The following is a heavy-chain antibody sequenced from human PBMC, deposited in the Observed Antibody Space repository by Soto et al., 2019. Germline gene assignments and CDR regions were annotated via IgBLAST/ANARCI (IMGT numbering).Heavy chain of an antibody. CDR2: IYYSGST. Sequence: SETLSLTCTVSGGSISSCYWSWIRQPPGKGLEWIGYIYYSGSTNYNPSLKSRVTISVDTSKNQFSLKLSSVTAADTAVYYCARLDYYGSGSYSLAFDIWGQGTMVTVSS. CDR1: GGSISSCY. D-gene: IGHD3-10*01. CDR3: ARLDYYGSGSYSLAFDI. V-gene: IGHV4-59*01. J-gene: IGHJ3*02.